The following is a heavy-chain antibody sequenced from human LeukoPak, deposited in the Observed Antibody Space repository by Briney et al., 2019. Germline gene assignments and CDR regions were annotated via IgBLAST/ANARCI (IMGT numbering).Heavy chain of an antibody. CDR2: ISSSSSYI. CDR1: GFTFSSYS. V-gene: IGHV3-21*01. CDR3: ARDGVVVAATPIVDGMDV. J-gene: IGHJ6*02. D-gene: IGHD2-15*01. Sequence: GGSLRLSCAASGFTFSSYSMNWVRQAPGKGLEWVSSISSSSSYIYYADSVKDRFTISRDNAKNSLYLQMNSLRAEDTAVYYCARDGVVVAATPIVDGMDVWGQGTTVTVSS.